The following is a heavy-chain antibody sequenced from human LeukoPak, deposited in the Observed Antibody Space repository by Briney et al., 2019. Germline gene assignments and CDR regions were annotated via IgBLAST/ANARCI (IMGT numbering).Heavy chain of an antibody. CDR3: AKGATLTTYYYYYYMDV. J-gene: IGHJ6*03. CDR1: GFTFSSYG. CDR2: IRYDGSNK. D-gene: IGHD4-17*01. V-gene: IGHV3-30*02. Sequence: GGSLRLSCAASGFTFSSYGMHWVRQAPGKGLEWVAFIRYDGSNKYYAESVKGRCTISRDNSKNTLYLQMNSLRAEDTAVYYCAKGATLTTYYYYYYMDVWGKGTTVTISS.